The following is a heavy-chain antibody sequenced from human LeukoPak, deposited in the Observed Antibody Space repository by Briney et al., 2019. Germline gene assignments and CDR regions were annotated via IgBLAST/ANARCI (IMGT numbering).Heavy chain of an antibody. CDR1: GYTFTGYY. D-gene: IGHD3-10*01. J-gene: IGHJ6*03. V-gene: IGHV1-2*02. CDR2: IKPSSGGT. Sequence: ASVKVSCKASGYTFTGYYIHWVRQAPGQGLEWMGWIKPSSGGTNYAQNFQGRVTMTRDTSINTAYMELSRLRSDDTAVYYCARDLMVRGPMDVWGKGTTVTVSS. CDR3: ARDLMVRGPMDV.